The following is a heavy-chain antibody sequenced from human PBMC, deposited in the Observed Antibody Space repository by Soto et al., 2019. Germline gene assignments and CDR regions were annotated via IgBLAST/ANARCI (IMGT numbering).Heavy chain of an antibody. V-gene: IGHV3-21*01. Sequence: PGGSLRLSCAASGFTFSSYSMNWVRQAPGKGLEWVSSISSSSSYIYYADSVKGRFTISRDNAKNSLYLQMNSLTAEDTAVYYCARGSSHYYYRMDVLGQGTTVTVSS. CDR3: ARGSSHYYYRMDV. D-gene: IGHD2-2*01. CDR2: ISSSSSYI. J-gene: IGHJ6*02. CDR1: GFTFSSYS.